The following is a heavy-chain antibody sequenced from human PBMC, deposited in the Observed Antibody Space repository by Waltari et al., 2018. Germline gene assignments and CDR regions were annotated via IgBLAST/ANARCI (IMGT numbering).Heavy chain of an antibody. J-gene: IGHJ4*02. D-gene: IGHD1-26*01. CDR3: ARADGGSYSFDY. Sequence: QVQLVQSGAEVKKPGSSVKVSCKASGGTFSSYTISWVRQAPGQGLEWMGRIIPILGIANYAQKFQGRVTITADKSTSTAYMELSSLRSEDTAVYYCARADGGSYSFDYWGQGTLVTVSS. CDR2: IIPILGIA. CDR1: GGTFSSYT. V-gene: IGHV1-69*02.